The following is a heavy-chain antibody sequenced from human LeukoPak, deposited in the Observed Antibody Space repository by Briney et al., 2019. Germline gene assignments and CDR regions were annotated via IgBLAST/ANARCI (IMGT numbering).Heavy chain of an antibody. Sequence: PGGSLRLSCAASGFTFSSYSMNWVRQAPGKGLEWVSSISSSSSYIYYADSVKGRFTISRDNAKNSLYLQMNSLRAEDTAVYYCARGIRIAAAGPFDYWGQGTLVTVSS. CDR1: GFTFSSYS. V-gene: IGHV3-21*01. CDR2: ISSSSSYI. D-gene: IGHD6-13*01. J-gene: IGHJ4*02. CDR3: ARGIRIAAAGPFDY.